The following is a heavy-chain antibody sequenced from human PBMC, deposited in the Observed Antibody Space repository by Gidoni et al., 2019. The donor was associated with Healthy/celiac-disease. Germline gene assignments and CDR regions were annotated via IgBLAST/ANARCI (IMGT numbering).Heavy chain of an antibody. Sequence: QVQLQESGPGLVKPSETLSLTCTVSGGSISSYYWSWIRQPPGKGLEWIGYIYYSGSTNYNPSLKSRVTISVDTSKNQVSLKLSSVTAADTAVYYCARHRGIVKLFDYWGQGTLVTVSS. J-gene: IGHJ4*02. CDR2: IYYSGST. CDR1: GGSISSYY. V-gene: IGHV4-59*08. D-gene: IGHD1-26*01. CDR3: ARHRGIVKLFDY.